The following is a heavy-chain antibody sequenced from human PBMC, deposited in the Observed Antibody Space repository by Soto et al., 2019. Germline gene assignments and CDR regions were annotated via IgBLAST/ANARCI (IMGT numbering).Heavy chain of an antibody. CDR2: IVPIFGTF. CDR1: GGTFGRNT. D-gene: IGHD7-27*01. J-gene: IGHJ4*02. CDR3: ARDLNWALAY. Sequence: QVHLVQSVAEVKKPGSSVRVSCTVSGGTFGRNTIVWVRQAPEQGLECMGHIVPIFGTFKYAQKFQGRVTFTAYESTTTAYMDLSSLTSEDTAVYFCARDLNWALAYWGQGTLVTVSS. V-gene: IGHV1-69*01.